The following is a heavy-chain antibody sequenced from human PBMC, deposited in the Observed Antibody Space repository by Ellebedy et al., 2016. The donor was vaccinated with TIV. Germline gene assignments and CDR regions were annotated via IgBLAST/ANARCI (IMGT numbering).Heavy chain of an antibody. D-gene: IGHD4-23*01. CDR1: GYTFTSDY. CDR2: INPSGGST. V-gene: IGHV1-46*01. CDR3: ARGGPSNDYGGSIIDY. Sequence: AASVKVSCKASGYTFTSDYMHWVRQAPGQGLEWMGTINPSGGSTSNAQKFQGRVTMTRDTSTSTVYMELSSLRSEDTAVYYCARGGPSNDYGGSIIDYWGQGTLVTVSS. J-gene: IGHJ4*02.